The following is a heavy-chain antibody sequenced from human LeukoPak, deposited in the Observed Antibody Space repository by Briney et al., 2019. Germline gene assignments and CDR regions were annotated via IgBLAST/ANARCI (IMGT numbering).Heavy chain of an antibody. D-gene: IGHD1-1*01. Sequence: ASVKVSCKASGYTLTSYSISWVRQAPGQGLEWMGWINPKSGGANYAQKFQGRVTMTRDTSISTAYMELSRLRSVDTAVYYCARGYRLTDYWGQGTLVTVSS. J-gene: IGHJ4*02. CDR3: ARGYRLTDY. CDR2: INPKSGGA. V-gene: IGHV1-2*02. CDR1: GYTLTSYS.